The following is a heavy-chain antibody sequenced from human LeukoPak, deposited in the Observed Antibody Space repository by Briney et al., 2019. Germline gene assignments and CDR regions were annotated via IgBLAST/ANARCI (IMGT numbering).Heavy chain of an antibody. CDR2: ISSSSSTI. CDR3: AMTGYPATIGAFDI. D-gene: IGHD3-9*01. J-gene: IGHJ3*02. V-gene: IGHV3-48*01. Sequence: GGSLRLSCAASGFTFSSYSMNWVRQAPGKGLEWVSYISSSSSTIYYADSVKGRFTISRDNSKNTLYLQMNSLRAEDTAVYYCAMTGYPATIGAFDIWGQGTMVTVSS. CDR1: GFTFSSYS.